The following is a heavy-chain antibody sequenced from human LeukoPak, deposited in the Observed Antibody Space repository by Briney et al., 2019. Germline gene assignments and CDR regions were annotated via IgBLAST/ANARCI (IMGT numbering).Heavy chain of an antibody. J-gene: IGHJ4*02. V-gene: IGHV2-70*04. CDR3: ARGSGYSRFDY. CDR1: GFSLTTTGMR. Sequence: SGPALVKPTQTLTLTCTFSGFSLTTTGMRVMWIRQPPGKALEWLARIDWDDDKFYSASLKTRLTIPKDTYKNQVVLTMTNMDPVDTATYYCARGSGYSRFDYWGQGTPVTVSS. D-gene: IGHD3-22*01. CDR2: IDWDDDK.